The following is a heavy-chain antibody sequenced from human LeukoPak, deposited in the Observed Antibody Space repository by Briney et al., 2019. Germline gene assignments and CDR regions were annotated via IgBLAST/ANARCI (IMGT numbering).Heavy chain of an antibody. J-gene: IGHJ4*02. CDR3: AKVSWANYFDY. Sequence: GGSLRLSCAASGFSFSSYAMSWVRQAPGNGLEWVSAISGSGGNTYYADSVRGRFTISRDNSKNTLYLQMNSLRAEDTAIYYCAKVSWANYFDYWGQGTLVTVSS. V-gene: IGHV3-23*01. CDR1: GFSFSSYA. CDR2: ISGSGGNT. D-gene: IGHD6-13*01.